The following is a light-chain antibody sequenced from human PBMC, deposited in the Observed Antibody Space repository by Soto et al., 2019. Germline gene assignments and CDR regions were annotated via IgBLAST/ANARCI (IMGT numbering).Light chain of an antibody. Sequence: QSVLTQPPSVSAAPGQRVTISCSGSSSNIGSNFVSWYKQSPGTAPTLLIYDNNKRPSGIPDRFTGSKSGTSATLGITGIQPGDEAVYYCGTWNSALRARVFGGGTQLTVL. CDR3: GTWNSALRARV. V-gene: IGLV1-51*01. CDR1: SSNIGSNF. J-gene: IGLJ3*02. CDR2: DNN.